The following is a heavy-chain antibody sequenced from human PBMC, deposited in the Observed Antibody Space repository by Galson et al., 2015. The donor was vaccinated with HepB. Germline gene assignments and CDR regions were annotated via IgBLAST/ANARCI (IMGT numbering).Heavy chain of an antibody. D-gene: IGHD3-10*01. Sequence: SVKVSCKASGYTFSNNDINWVRQATGQGLEWMGWMNPNSGNTGYAQKFQGRVTMTRDTSTSTVFMELSSLRSEDTAVYHCARGVLLWDGPDYWGQGTLVTVSS. CDR2: MNPNSGNT. J-gene: IGHJ4*02. CDR3: ARGVLLWDGPDY. CDR1: GYTFSNND. V-gene: IGHV1-8*01.